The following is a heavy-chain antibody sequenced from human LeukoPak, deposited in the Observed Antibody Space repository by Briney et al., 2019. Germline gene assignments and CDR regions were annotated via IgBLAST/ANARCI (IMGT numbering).Heavy chain of an antibody. V-gene: IGHV4-59*08. CDR1: GGSISSYY. CDR2: IYYSGST. D-gene: IGHD6-13*01. J-gene: IGHJ4*02. CDR3: ARHSSSWYRLFDY. Sequence: SATLSLTCTVPGGSISSYYWSWIRQPPGKGLEWIGYIYYSGSTNYNPSLKSRVTISVDTSKNQFSLKLSSVTAADTAVYYCARHSSSWYRLFDYWGQGTLVTVSS.